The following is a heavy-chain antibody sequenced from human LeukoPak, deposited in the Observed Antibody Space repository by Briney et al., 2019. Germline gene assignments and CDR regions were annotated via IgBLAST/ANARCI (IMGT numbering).Heavy chain of an antibody. Sequence: GGSLRLSCAASGFTFSSYVMSWVRQAPGKGLEWVSVISGSGGSTYSTDSVKGRFTISRGNSNNTLYLQMNSLRAEDTAVYYCAKGDTGMVRRYYFGYWGQGTLVTVSS. CDR3: AKGDTGMVRRYYFGY. J-gene: IGHJ4*02. CDR2: ISGSGGST. CDR1: GFTFSSYV. V-gene: IGHV3-23*01. D-gene: IGHD5-18*01.